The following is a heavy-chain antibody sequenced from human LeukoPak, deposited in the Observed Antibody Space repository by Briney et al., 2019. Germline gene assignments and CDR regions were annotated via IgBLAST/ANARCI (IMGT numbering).Heavy chain of an antibody. J-gene: IGHJ4*02. CDR1: GFTFDDYA. D-gene: IGHD2-2*01. Sequence: GGSLRLSSAASGFTFDDYAMHWVRQAPGKGLEWVSSISWNSGTRRYADSVKGRFTISRDNAKNSLYLQMNGLRAEDTALYYCAKASGGYCSSITCYHFDYWGQGILVTVSS. V-gene: IGHV3-9*01. CDR2: ISWNSGTR. CDR3: AKASGGYCSSITCYHFDY.